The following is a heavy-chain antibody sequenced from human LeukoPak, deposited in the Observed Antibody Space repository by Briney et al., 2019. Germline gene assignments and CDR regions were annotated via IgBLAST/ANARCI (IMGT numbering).Heavy chain of an antibody. CDR1: GYTFTAYY. CDR3: ATSSEGGYSYGSDIDY. V-gene: IGHV1-2*06. J-gene: IGHJ4*02. Sequence: ASVEVSCKASGYTFTAYYMYWVRQAPGQGLECMGRINPNSGGTNYAQKFQGRVTMTRDTSISTAYMELSRLTSDDTAVYYCATSSEGGYSYGSDIDYWGQGTLVTVSS. CDR2: INPNSGGT. D-gene: IGHD5-18*01.